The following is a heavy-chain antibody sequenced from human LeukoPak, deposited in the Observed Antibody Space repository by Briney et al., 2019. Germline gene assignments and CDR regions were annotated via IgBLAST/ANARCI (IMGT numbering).Heavy chain of an antibody. D-gene: IGHD3-3*01. V-gene: IGHV4-30-2*01. CDR1: GGSISSGGYS. CDR3: ARGRRNYDFWSGYYGNFDP. J-gene: IGHJ5*02. Sequence: SETLSLTCAVSGGSISSGGYSWSWIRQPPGKGLEWIGYIYHSGSTNYNPSLKSRVTISVDTSKNQFSLKLSSVTAADTAVYYCARGRRNYDFWSGYYGNFDPWGQGTLVTVSS. CDR2: IYHSGST.